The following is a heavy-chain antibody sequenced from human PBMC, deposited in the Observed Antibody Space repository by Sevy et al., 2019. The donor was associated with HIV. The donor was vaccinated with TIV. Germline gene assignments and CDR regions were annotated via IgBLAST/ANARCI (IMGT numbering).Heavy chain of an antibody. J-gene: IGHJ5*02. D-gene: IGHD1-26*01. V-gene: IGHV3-7*03. CDR2: IKQDGSEA. Sequence: GGSLRLYCVASGFNFRNFWMSWVRQAPGKGVECVADIKQDGSEAYYVDSVKGRFTISRDNAKNSLYLQMNSLRDEDTAMYFCVRDKEVGASILDAWGQGTPVTVSS. CDR1: GFNFRNFW. CDR3: VRDKEVGASILDA.